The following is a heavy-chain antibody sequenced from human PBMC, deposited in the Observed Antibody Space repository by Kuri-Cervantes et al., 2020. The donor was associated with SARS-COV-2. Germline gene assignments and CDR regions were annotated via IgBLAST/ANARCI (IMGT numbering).Heavy chain of an antibody. CDR1: GGSFSGYY. J-gene: IGHJ4*02. CDR2: INHSGST. CDR3: ARAAPDIVVVPAAKYFDY. Sequence: QTLSLTCAVYGGSFSGYYWSWIRQPPGKGLEWIGEINHSGSTNYNPSLKSRVTISVDTSKNQFSLKLSSVTAADTAVYYCARAAPDIVVVPAAKYFDYWGQGTLVTVSS. D-gene: IGHD2-2*01. V-gene: IGHV4-34*01.